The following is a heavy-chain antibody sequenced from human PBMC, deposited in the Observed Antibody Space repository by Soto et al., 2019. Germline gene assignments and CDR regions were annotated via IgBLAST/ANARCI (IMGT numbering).Heavy chain of an antibody. J-gene: IGHJ5*02. CDR3: ARQDMGSEVWSSWYGFDP. V-gene: IGHV4-39*01. D-gene: IGHD6-13*01. Sequence: PSETLSLTCTVSGGSISSSSYYWAWIRQPPGKGLEWIGSINYSGTTYYIASLKSRVTISVDTSKNQFSLKLSSVTAADTAVYYCARQDMGSEVWSSWYGFDPWGQGTLVTVSS. CDR2: INYSGTT. CDR1: GGSISSSSYY.